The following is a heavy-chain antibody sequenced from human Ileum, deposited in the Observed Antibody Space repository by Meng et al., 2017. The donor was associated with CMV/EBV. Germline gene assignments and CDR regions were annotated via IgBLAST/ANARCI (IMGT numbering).Heavy chain of an antibody. V-gene: IGHV4-59*01. Sequence: SETLSLTCTVSGGSISSYYWSWIRQPPGKGLEWIGYIYYSGSTNYNPSLKSRVTISVDTSKNQFSLKLSSVTAADPAVYYCARARKTLIAARVTAFDIWGQGTMVTVSS. D-gene: IGHD6-6*01. CDR2: IYYSGST. J-gene: IGHJ3*02. CDR1: GGSISSYY. CDR3: ARARKTLIAARVTAFDI.